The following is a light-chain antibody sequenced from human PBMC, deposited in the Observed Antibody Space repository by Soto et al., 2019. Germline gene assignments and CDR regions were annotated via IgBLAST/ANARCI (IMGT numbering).Light chain of an antibody. Sequence: QSALTQHASVSGSPGQSITISCTGTSSDVGVYNYVSWYQQHPGKAPKLMIYEVTNRPSGVSNRFSGSKSGNTASLTISGLQAEDEADYYCSSYTNINTLKFGGGTQLTVL. CDR3: SSYTNINTLK. CDR1: SSDVGVYNY. J-gene: IGLJ2*01. CDR2: EVT. V-gene: IGLV2-14*01.